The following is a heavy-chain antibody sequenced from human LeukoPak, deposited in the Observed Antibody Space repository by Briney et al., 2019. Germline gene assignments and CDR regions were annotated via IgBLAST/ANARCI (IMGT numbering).Heavy chain of an antibody. Sequence: GGSLRLSCAASGFTLSSYAMSWVRQAPGKGLEWVSAISGSGGSTYYADSVKGRVNISRDNSKNTLYLQMNSLRVEDTAVYYCVRGGSGSYSPYDYWGQGTVVTVSS. D-gene: IGHD1-26*01. V-gene: IGHV3-23*01. CDR1: GFTLSSYA. J-gene: IGHJ4*02. CDR3: VRGGSGSYSPYDY. CDR2: ISGSGGST.